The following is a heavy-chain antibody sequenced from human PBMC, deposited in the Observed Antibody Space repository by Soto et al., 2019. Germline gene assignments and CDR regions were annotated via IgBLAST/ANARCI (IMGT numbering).Heavy chain of an antibody. Sequence: PSETLSLTCTVSGGSISSGGYYWIWIRQHPGKGLEWIGYIYYSGSTYYNPSLKSRVTISVDTSKNQFSLKLSSVTAADTAVYYCASRKYCGGDCYPGGMDVWGQGTTVTVSS. J-gene: IGHJ6*02. CDR1: GGSISSGGYY. V-gene: IGHV4-31*03. CDR2: IYYSGST. D-gene: IGHD2-21*02. CDR3: ASRKYCGGDCYPGGMDV.